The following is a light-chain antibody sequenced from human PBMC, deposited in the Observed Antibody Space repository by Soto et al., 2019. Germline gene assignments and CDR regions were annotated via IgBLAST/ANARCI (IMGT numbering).Light chain of an antibody. Sequence: EIVLTQSPATLSLSPGERATLSCRASQRISGYLAWYQQKPGQAPRLLIYDASNRATGIPVRFSGSGYGTDYALTITNLEPEDFAIYYCQQRSNWPWTFGQGTKVDIK. CDR3: QQRSNWPWT. V-gene: IGKV3-11*01. CDR1: QRISGY. J-gene: IGKJ1*01. CDR2: DAS.